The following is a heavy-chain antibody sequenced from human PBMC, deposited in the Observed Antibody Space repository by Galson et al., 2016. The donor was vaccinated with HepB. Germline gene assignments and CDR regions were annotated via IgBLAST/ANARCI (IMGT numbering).Heavy chain of an antibody. J-gene: IGHJ4*02. CDR3: ARDAKSVDSSGSNLGY. Sequence: CAISGDSVSSKSAAWNWIRQSPSRGLEWLGRTYYRSKWYSDYAVSLKSRISINPDTSKNQFSLQLNSVTPEDTAVYYCARDAKSVDSSGSNLGYWGQGTLVTVSS. CDR1: GDSVSSKSAA. V-gene: IGHV6-1*01. CDR2: TYYRSKWYS. D-gene: IGHD3-22*01.